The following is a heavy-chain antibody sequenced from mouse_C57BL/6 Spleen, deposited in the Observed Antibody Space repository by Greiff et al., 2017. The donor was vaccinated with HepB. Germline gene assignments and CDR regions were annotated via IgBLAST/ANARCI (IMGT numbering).Heavy chain of an antibody. Sequence: QVQLQQPGAELVMPGASVKLSCKASGYTFTSYWMHWVKQRPGQCLEWIGEIDPSDSYTNYNQKFKGKSTLTVDKSSSTAYMQLSSLTSEDSAVYYCARWGDGSDYWGQGTTLTVSS. J-gene: IGHJ2*01. CDR1: GYTFTSYW. V-gene: IGHV1-69*01. CDR2: IDPSDSYT. D-gene: IGHD2-3*01. CDR3: ARWGDGSDY.